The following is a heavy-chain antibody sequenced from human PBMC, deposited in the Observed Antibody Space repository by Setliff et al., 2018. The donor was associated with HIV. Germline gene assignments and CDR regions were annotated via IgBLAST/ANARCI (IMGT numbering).Heavy chain of an antibody. D-gene: IGHD1-1*01. CDR3: ARNPQPTGTPDYYYYYYMDV. CDR1: GGTFSAYA. Sequence: SVKVSCKASGGTFSAYAVNWVRQAPGQGLEWMGRIISILGTPNYSHKFQGRVTITADKSTTTTYMELSSLRSEDTAVYYCARNPQPTGTPDYYYYYYMDVWGKGTTVTVSS. J-gene: IGHJ6*03. V-gene: IGHV1-69*04. CDR2: IISILGTP.